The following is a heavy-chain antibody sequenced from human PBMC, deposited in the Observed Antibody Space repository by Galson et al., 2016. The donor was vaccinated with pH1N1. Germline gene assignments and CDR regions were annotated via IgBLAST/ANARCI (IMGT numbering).Heavy chain of an antibody. V-gene: IGHV3-30-3*01. Sequence: SLRLSCAASGFTFSTYAMHWVRQAPGKGLEWVALTSYDGSNKYYADSVKGRFTIPRDNSKNTLYLETNSLGAEDTAVYYCARETPYSSGWGYYYGMDVWGQGTTVTVSS. CDR3: ARETPYSSGWGYYYGMDV. CDR1: GFTFSTYA. D-gene: IGHD6-19*01. CDR2: TSYDGSNK. J-gene: IGHJ6*02.